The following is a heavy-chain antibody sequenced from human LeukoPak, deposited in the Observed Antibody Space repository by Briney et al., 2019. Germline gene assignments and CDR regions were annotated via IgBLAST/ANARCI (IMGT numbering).Heavy chain of an antibody. CDR3: TRLRGYSYGYYFDY. Sequence: GGSLRLSCAASGFPFSNAWMSWVRQAAGKGLEWVGRIKSKTDGGTTDYAAPVKGRFTISRDDSKNTLYLQMNSLKTEDTAVYYCTRLRGYSYGYYFDYWGQGTLVTVSS. CDR1: GFPFSNAW. V-gene: IGHV3-15*01. CDR2: IKSKTDGGTT. D-gene: IGHD5-18*01. J-gene: IGHJ4*02.